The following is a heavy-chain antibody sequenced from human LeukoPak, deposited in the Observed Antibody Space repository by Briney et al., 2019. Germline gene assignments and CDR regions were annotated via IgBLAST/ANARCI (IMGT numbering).Heavy chain of an antibody. V-gene: IGHV3-64*02. Sequence: GGSLRLSCAASGFSFSRYAMHWVRQAPGKGLEYVSVISDNGATTYYADSVKGRFIISRDNSKNTLYLQMDSLRPDDTAVYYCARGVNYAFDYWGQGTLVTVSS. D-gene: IGHD3-16*01. J-gene: IGHJ4*02. CDR2: ISDNGATT. CDR3: ARGVNYAFDY. CDR1: GFSFSRYA.